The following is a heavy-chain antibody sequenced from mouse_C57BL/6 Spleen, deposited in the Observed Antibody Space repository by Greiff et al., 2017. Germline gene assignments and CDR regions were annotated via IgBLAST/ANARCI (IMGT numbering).Heavy chain of an antibody. V-gene: IGHV1-62-2*01. D-gene: IGHD1-1*02. Sequence: LVESGAELVKPGASVKLSCKASGYTFTEYTIHWVKQRSGQGLEWIGWFYPGSGSIKYNEKFKDKATLTADKSSSTVYMELSRLTSEDSAVYFCARHEGMVRDGAWFAYWGQGTLVTVSA. J-gene: IGHJ3*01. CDR1: GYTFTEYT. CDR2: FYPGSGSI. CDR3: ARHEGMVRDGAWFAY.